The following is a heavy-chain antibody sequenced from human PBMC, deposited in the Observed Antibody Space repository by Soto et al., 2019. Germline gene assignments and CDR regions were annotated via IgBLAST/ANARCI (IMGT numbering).Heavy chain of an antibody. CDR1: LYTVTELS. D-gene: IGHD1-26*01. CDR2: FDPEDGET. CDR3: ATGVVGATRYYYYGMDV. J-gene: IGHJ6*02. V-gene: IGHV1-24*01. Sequence: SVKVSCNVSLYTVTELSMHWVRQAPGKGLEWMGGFDPEDGETIYAQKFQGRVTMTEDTSTDTAYMELSSLRSEDTAVYYCATGVVGATRYYYYGMDVWGQGTKVTVYS.